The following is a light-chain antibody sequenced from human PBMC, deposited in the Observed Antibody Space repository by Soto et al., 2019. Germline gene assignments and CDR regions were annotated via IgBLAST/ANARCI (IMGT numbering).Light chain of an antibody. CDR2: KAS. CDR1: RSISSW. Sequence: DIQMKQSPSTLSASARDRVTMTCRASRSISSWLAWYQQKPGKAPKLLINKASSLESGVPSRFSGSGSGTEFTLTISILQPDDFATYYSQQFNSYPWTFGQGTKV. J-gene: IGKJ1*01. V-gene: IGKV1-5*03. CDR3: QQFNSYPWT.